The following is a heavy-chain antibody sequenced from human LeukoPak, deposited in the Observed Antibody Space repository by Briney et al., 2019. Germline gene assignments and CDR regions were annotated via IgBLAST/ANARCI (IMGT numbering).Heavy chain of an antibody. Sequence: GASVKVSCKASGYTFTSYGISWVRQAPGQGLEWMGWISAYNGNTNYAQKLQGRFTMTTDTSTSTAYMELRSLRSDDTAVYYCASAYSGYERISAFDIWGQGTMVTVSS. CDR2: ISAYNGNT. D-gene: IGHD5-12*01. V-gene: IGHV1-18*01. CDR3: ASAYSGYERISAFDI. J-gene: IGHJ3*02. CDR1: GYTFTSYG.